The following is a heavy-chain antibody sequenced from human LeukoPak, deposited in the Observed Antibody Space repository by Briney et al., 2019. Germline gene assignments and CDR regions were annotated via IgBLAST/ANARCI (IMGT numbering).Heavy chain of an antibody. V-gene: IGHV3-7*01. J-gene: IGHJ1*01. CDR1: GFTFSSYA. D-gene: IGHD3-22*01. CDR2: IKGDGSEK. CDR3: ATYSSLNRREFQY. Sequence: GGSLRLSCAASGFTFSSYAMSWVRRAPGKGLEWVANIKGDGSEKYYVDSVKGRFTISRDNAKNSLYLQMNSLRAEDTAVYYCATYSSLNRREFQYWGQGTLLTVSS.